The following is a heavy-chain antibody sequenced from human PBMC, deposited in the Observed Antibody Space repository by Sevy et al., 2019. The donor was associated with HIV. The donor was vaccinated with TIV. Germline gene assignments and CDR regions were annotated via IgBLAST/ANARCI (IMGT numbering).Heavy chain of an antibody. CDR3: ARTPGAYDAFDL. CDR1: GFTFSSYS. J-gene: IGHJ3*01. V-gene: IGHV3-21*01. D-gene: IGHD7-27*01. CDR2: ISGLSNYI. Sequence: GGSLRLSCAASGFTFSSYSMNWVRQAPGTGLEWVSSISGLSNYIYYADSLKGRFTISRDNAKNSLYLKMKSLRAEDTAVYYCARTPGAYDAFDLWGQGTMVTVSS.